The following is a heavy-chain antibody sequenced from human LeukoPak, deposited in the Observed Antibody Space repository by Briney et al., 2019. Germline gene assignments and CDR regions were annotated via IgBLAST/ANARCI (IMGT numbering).Heavy chain of an antibody. D-gene: IGHD2-21*01. CDR1: GFSISSGSYY. J-gene: IGHJ4*02. CDR2: IYTSEST. Sequence: SETLSLTCSVSGFSISSGSYYWSWIRQPAGKGLEWIGRIYTSESTNYNPSLKSRVTMSVDTSNNQFSLKLSSVTAANTALYYCERRRFVRGSDVVNPFDYWGQGTLVTVSS. V-gene: IGHV4-61*02. CDR3: ERRRFVRGSDVVNPFDY.